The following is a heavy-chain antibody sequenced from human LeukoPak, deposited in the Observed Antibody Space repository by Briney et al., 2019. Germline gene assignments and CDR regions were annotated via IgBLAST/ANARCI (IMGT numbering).Heavy chain of an antibody. CDR3: AGSTSDGYGGAFDI. Sequence: RASVKVSCKASGYTFTGYYMHWVRQAPGQGLEWMGWINPNSGGTNYAQKFQGRVTMTRDTSISTAYMELSRLRSDDTAVYYCAGSTSDGYGGAFDIWGQGTTVTVSS. V-gene: IGHV1-2*02. J-gene: IGHJ3*02. D-gene: IGHD2-2*01. CDR1: GYTFTGYY. CDR2: INPNSGGT.